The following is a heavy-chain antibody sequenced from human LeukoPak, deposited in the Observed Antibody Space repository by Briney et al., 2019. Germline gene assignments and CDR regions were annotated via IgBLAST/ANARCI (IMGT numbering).Heavy chain of an antibody. J-gene: IGHJ4*02. V-gene: IGHV3-30*02. CDR2: IRYDGSNK. CDR3: AKDRYYYDSSGYGYYFDY. Sequence: PGGSLRLSCAASGFTFSSYGMHWVRQAPGKGLEWVAFIRYDGSNKYYADSVKGRFTISRDNSKNTLYLQMNSLRAEDTAVYYSAKDRYYYDSSGYGYYFDYWGQGTLVTVSS. D-gene: IGHD3-22*01. CDR1: GFTFSSYG.